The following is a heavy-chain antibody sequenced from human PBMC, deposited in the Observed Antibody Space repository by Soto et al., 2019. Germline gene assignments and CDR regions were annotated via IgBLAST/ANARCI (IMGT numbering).Heavy chain of an antibody. CDR3: AKALDSSGYYPTDY. CDR1: GFTFSSYG. CDR2: ISYDGSNK. J-gene: IGHJ4*02. V-gene: IGHV3-30*18. D-gene: IGHD3-22*01. Sequence: GSLRLSCAASGFTFSSYGMHWVRQAPGKGLEWVAVISYDGSNKYYADSVKGRFTISRDNSKNTLYLQMNSLRAEDTAVYYCAKALDSSGYYPTDYWGQGTLVTVSS.